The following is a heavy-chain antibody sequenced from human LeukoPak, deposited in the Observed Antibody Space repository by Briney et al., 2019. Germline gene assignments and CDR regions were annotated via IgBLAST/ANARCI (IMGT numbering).Heavy chain of an antibody. V-gene: IGHV3-48*02. D-gene: IGHD3-10*01. CDR1: GFTFSSYS. CDR2: ISSSSSTI. J-gene: IGHJ4*02. Sequence: GGSLRLSCAASGFTFSSYSMNWVRQAPGKGLEWVSDISSSSSTIYYADSVKGRFTISRDNAKNSLYLQMNSLRDEDTAVYYCARGPYGSGSHYYDYWGQGTLVTVSP. CDR3: ARGPYGSGSHYYDY.